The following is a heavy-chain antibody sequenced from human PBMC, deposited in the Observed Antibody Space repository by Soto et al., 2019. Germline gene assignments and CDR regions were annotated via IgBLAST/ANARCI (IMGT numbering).Heavy chain of an antibody. Sequence: QVQLVQSGAEVKKPGSSVKVSCKDSGGTFSTYSMFWVRQAPGQGLEWMGRIIPMLGIRNYAQRFQDRVTITADKSTATALMELSSLRSEHTALYYCTIGSWSGEVFDIWGQGTMVTVSS. CDR1: GGTFSTYS. CDR2: IIPMLGIR. J-gene: IGHJ3*02. D-gene: IGHD2-21*01. CDR3: TIGSWSGEVFDI. V-gene: IGHV1-69*02.